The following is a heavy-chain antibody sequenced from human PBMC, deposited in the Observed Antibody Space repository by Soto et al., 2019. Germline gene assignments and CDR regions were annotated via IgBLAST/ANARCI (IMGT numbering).Heavy chain of an antibody. CDR2: MNPNSGNT. J-gene: IGHJ6*03. CDR1: GYTFTSYD. D-gene: IGHD1-26*01. V-gene: IGHV1-8*01. Sequence: ASVKASCNDSGYTFTSYDINLVRQATGQGPEGMGWMNPNSGNTCYAQKFQGRVTMTRNTSISTAYMELSSLRSEDTAVYYCARGASAPYYYYMDVWGKGTTVTVSS. CDR3: ARGASAPYYYYMDV.